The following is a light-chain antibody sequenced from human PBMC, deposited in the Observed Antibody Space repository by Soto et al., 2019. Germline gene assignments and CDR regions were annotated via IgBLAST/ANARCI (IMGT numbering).Light chain of an antibody. CDR3: QHYNSYSAA. CDR1: QTISSW. CDR2: KAS. J-gene: IGKJ1*01. V-gene: IGKV1-5*03. Sequence: DIQMTQSPSTLSGSVGDRDTITCRASQTISSWLAWYQQKPGKAPKLLIYKASTLKSGAPSRFSGSGSGTEFTLTISSLQPDDFATYYCQHYNSYSAAFGQGTKVELK.